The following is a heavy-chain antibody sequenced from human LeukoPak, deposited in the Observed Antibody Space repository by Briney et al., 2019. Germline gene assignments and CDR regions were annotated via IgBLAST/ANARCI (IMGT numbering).Heavy chain of an antibody. J-gene: IGHJ6*03. CDR3: ARRDYYYYYMDV. CDR2: MNPNSGNT. CDR1: GYTFASYD. V-gene: IGHV1-8*01. Sequence: ASVKVSCKASGYTFASYDINWVRQATGQGLEWMGWMNPNSGNTGYAQKFQGRVTMTRNTSISTAYMELSSLRSEDTAVYYCARRDYYYYYMDVWGKGTTVTVSS.